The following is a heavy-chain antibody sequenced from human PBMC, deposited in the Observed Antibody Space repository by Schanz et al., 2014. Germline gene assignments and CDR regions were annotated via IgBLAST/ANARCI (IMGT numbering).Heavy chain of an antibody. CDR3: ARDQTGTTNWFDP. V-gene: IGHV1-2*02. D-gene: IGHD1-7*01. J-gene: IGHJ5*02. CDR2: INPYSGAT. CDR1: GYSFAAFF. Sequence: QVQLVQSGAEVRKPGASVRVSCKASGYSFAAFFIHWVRQTPGQGLEWMGCINPYSGATYYAQKFQGRVTLTSDASLTTVYMEVHSLTSDDTAVFFCARDQTGTTNWFDPWGQETLVTVSS.